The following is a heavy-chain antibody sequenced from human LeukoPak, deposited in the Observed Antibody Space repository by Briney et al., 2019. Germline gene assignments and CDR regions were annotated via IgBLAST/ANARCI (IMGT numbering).Heavy chain of an antibody. Sequence: GGSLRHPYAASGFTFSTWLMKWFRQAPGKGLEWVSTISVGAEYIFYADSVKGRFTISRDDTNNALYLQMHSLRAEDTALYYGARGPALLKFTEYWSQGTLVTVSS. CDR2: ISVGAEYI. V-gene: IGHV3-23*01. CDR1: GFTFSTWL. CDR3: ARGPALLKFTEY. J-gene: IGHJ4*02.